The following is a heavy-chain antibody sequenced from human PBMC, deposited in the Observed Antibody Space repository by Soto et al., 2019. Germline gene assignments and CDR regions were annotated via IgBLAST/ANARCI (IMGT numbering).Heavy chain of an antibody. D-gene: IGHD3-22*01. V-gene: IGHV5-51*01. Sequence: PGESLKISCKGSGYSFTSYWIGWVRQMPGKGLEWMGIIYPGDSDTRYSPSFQGQVTISADKSISTAYLQWSSLKASDTAMYYCASPKTRGYDSVGFDIWGQGTMVTVSS. J-gene: IGHJ3*02. CDR1: GYSFTSYW. CDR3: ASPKTRGYDSVGFDI. CDR2: IYPGDSDT.